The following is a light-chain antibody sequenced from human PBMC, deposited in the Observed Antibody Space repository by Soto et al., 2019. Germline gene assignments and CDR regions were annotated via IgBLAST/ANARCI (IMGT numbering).Light chain of an antibody. CDR1: QSVTSTY. CDR3: QEYGSAWT. V-gene: IGKV3-20*01. J-gene: IGKJ1*01. CDR2: GAS. Sequence: VLTQSPGTLSLSPGERATISCRASQSVTSTYLACYQQKPGQAPRLLIYGASNRATGIPDRFSGSGSGTDFSLTISRLEPEDFAVYYCQEYGSAWTFGQGTKVEIK.